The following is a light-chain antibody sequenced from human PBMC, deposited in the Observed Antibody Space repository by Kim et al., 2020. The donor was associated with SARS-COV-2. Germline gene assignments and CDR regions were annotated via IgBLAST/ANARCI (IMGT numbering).Light chain of an antibody. J-gene: IGLJ2*01. Sequence: SYELTQPPSVSVSPGQTASITCSGDKLGDKYACWYQQKPGQSLVLVIYRDSKRPSGIPERFSGSNSGNTATLTISGTQAMDEADYYCQAWDSSTEVFGGGTQLTVL. CDR2: RDS. CDR1: KLGDKY. V-gene: IGLV3-1*01. CDR3: QAWDSSTEV.